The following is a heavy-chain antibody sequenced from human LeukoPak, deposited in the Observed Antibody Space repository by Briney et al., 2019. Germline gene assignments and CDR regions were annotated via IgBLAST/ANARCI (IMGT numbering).Heavy chain of an antibody. CDR2: IYYSGST. CDR3: AGKDIVVVQGGFDP. CDR1: GGSISSGDYY. V-gene: IGHV4-61*08. J-gene: IGHJ5*02. D-gene: IGHD2-2*01. Sequence: SQTLSLTCTVSGGSISSGDYYWSWIRQPPGKGLEWIGYIYYSGSTNYNPSLKSRVTISVDTSKNQFSLKLSSATAADTAVYYCAGKDIVVVQGGFDPWGQGTLVTVSS.